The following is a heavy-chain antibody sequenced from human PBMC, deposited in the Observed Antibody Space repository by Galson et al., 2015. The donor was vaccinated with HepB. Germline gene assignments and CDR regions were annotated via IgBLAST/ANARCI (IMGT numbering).Heavy chain of an antibody. CDR3: AGPLRFLVPPDY. Sequence: SLRLSCAASGLTFSDYSMNWVRQAPGKGLEWVAYISSSSNNIYYADSVKGRFTISRDNAKKSLYLQMNTLRAEDTAVYYCAGPLRFLVPPDYWGQGTLVTVSS. J-gene: IGHJ4*02. D-gene: IGHD3-3*01. CDR2: ISSSSNNI. V-gene: IGHV3-48*04. CDR1: GLTFSDYS.